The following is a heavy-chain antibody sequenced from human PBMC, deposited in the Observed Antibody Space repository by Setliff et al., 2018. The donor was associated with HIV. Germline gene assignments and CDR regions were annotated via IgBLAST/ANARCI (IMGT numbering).Heavy chain of an antibody. V-gene: IGHV4-39*07. J-gene: IGHJ1*01. Sequence: SETLSLTCSVSGGSVTSGNFYWGWIRQPPGKGLEWIGSFHDSGSASYNPSLRRRVTISVDASKNQLSLTLTSVTAADTAVYFCARKQWGSSGYYEFFQQWGQGTLVTVSS. CDR2: FHDSGSA. D-gene: IGHD3-22*01. CDR3: ARKQWGSSGYYEFFQQ. CDR1: GGSVTSGNFY.